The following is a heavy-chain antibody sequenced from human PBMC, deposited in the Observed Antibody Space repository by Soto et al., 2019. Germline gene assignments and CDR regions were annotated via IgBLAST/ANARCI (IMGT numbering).Heavy chain of an antibody. D-gene: IGHD6-6*01. J-gene: IGHJ4*02. V-gene: IGHV3-23*01. CDR2: ISGSGGST. CDR1: GFTFSSYA. CDR3: AKDPIAVRGCTHRFDD. Sequence: GGSLRLSCAASGFTFSSYAMSWVRQAPGKGLEWVSAISGSGGSTYYADSVKGRFTISRDNSKNTLYLQMNSLRAEDTAVYYCAKDPIAVRGCTHRFDDWGQGTLVTVSS.